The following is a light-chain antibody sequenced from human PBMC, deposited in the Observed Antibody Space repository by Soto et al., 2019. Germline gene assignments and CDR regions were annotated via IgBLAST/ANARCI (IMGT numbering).Light chain of an antibody. CDR1: SSNLGAGYD. CDR2: DNT. Sequence: QSVLTPPPSMSGAPGQRVTMSCTGSSSNLGAGYDVHWYQRLPGAAPKLLIYDNTHRPSGVPNRFSGSKSGTSASLAITGLQAEDEADYYCQSYDSGLSGHWVFGGGTKVTVL. J-gene: IGLJ3*02. V-gene: IGLV1-40*01. CDR3: QSYDSGLSGHWV.